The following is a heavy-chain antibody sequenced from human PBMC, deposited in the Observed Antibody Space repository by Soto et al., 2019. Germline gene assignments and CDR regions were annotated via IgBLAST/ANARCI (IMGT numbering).Heavy chain of an antibody. CDR3: ARGDGSYSAEYFKH. Sequence: GGSLRLSCAAAGFTFSRYWMSWVRQAPGKGLELVANIKGDGSEIYYVDSVKGRFTISRDNSKNTLYLQMNSLRAEDTAVYYCARGDGSYSAEYFKHWGQGTLVTVSS. J-gene: IGHJ1*01. D-gene: IGHD1-26*01. CDR1: GFTFSRYW. V-gene: IGHV3-7*01. CDR2: IKGDGSEI.